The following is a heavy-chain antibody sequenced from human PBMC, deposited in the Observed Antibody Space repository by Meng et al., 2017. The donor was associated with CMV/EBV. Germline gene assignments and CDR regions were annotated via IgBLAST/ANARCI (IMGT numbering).Heavy chain of an antibody. J-gene: IGHJ5*01. V-gene: IGHV4-59*01. Sequence: SETLSLTCTVSGGSISSYYWSWIRQPPGKGLEWIGYIYYSGSPNYNPSLKSRVTISVDTSKNQFSLKLSSVTAADTAVYYCARGGSSSGYWFDSWGQGTLVTVSS. D-gene: IGHD3-22*01. CDR3: ARGGSSSGYWFDS. CDR1: GGSISSYY. CDR2: IYYSGSP.